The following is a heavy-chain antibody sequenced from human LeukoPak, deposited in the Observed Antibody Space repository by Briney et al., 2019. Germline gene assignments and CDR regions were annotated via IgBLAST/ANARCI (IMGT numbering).Heavy chain of an antibody. CDR3: ARGEGRGLRGSRSDP. CDR2: IKQDGSEK. V-gene: IGHV3-7*01. CDR1: GFTFSRNW. Sequence: GGSLRLSCAASGFTFSRNWISWVRQAPGKGLEWVANIKQDGSEKYYVDSVKGRFTISRDNAKNSLYLQMNSLRAEDTALYYCARGEGRGLRGSRSDPGGKGPLVTVSS. J-gene: IGHJ5*02. D-gene: IGHD5-24*01.